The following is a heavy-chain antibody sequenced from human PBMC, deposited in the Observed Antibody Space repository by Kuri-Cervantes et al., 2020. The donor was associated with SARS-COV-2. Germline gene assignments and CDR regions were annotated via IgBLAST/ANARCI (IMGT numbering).Heavy chain of an antibody. D-gene: IGHD3-22*01. CDR1: GDTFSSYA. Sequence: SVKVSCKASGDTFSSYAITWVRQAPGEGLEWMGGIIPIFGSTHFAQKFQGRLTITTDGSTSTAYMELSSLRSDDTAFYYCATKDYYGNSGYNYWGQGTLVTVSS. V-gene: IGHV1-69*05. J-gene: IGHJ4*02. CDR3: ATKDYYGNSGYNY. CDR2: IIPIFGST.